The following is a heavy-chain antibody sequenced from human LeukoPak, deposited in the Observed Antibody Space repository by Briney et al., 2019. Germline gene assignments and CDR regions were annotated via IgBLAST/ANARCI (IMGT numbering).Heavy chain of an antibody. CDR1: GFTFSSFD. D-gene: IGHD1-1*01. Sequence: GGSLRHSCAASGFTFSSFDMHWVRQPTGQGLEWVSTIGTASGTYYPGSVESRFTLSRDNAKNSLYLQMNSLTAGDTAVYYCARGPPRGKYYYMDVWGKGTTVTVSS. CDR2: IGTASGT. J-gene: IGHJ6*03. CDR3: ARGPPRGKYYYMDV. V-gene: IGHV3-13*01.